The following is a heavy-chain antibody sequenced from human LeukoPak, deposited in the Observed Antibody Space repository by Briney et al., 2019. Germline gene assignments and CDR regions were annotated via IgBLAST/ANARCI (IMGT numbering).Heavy chain of an antibody. CDR3: AGGREPKNKYFQH. J-gene: IGHJ1*01. V-gene: IGHV1-8*01. Sequence: ASVKVSCKASGYTSTSYDINWVRQATGQGLEWMGWMNPNSGNTGYAQKFQGRVTMTRNTSISTAYMELSSLRSEDTAVYYCAGGREPKNKYFQHWGQGTLVTVSS. CDR2: MNPNSGNT. CDR1: GYTSTSYD. D-gene: IGHD2/OR15-2a*01.